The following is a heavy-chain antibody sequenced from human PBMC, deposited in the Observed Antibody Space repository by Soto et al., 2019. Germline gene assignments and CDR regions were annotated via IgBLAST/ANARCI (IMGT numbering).Heavy chain of an antibody. CDR1: GFPFSSYA. CDR3: AKEDPLWFGELPRPYYGMDV. V-gene: IGHV3-23*01. D-gene: IGHD3-10*01. J-gene: IGHJ6*02. Sequence: GGSLRLSCAASGFPFSSYAMSWVRQAPGKGLEWVSAISGSGGSTYYADSVKGRFTISRDNSKNTLYLQMNSLRAEDTAVYYCAKEDPLWFGELPRPYYGMDVWGQGTTVTVSS. CDR2: ISGSGGST.